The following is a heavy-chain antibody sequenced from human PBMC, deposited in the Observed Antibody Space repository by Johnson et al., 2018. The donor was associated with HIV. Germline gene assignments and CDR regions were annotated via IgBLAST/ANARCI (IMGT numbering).Heavy chain of an antibody. D-gene: IGHD3-22*01. J-gene: IGHJ3*02. CDR2: IGTAGDT. Sequence: EVQLVESGGGLVQPGGSLRLSCAASGFTFSSYDMHWVRQATGKGLEWVSAIGTAGDTYYPGSMKGRFTISRDNAKNSLYLQMNSLRAEDTAVYYCARDRGYWDAFDIWGQGTMVTVSS. CDR1: GFTFSSYD. CDR3: ARDRGYWDAFDI. V-gene: IGHV3-13*01.